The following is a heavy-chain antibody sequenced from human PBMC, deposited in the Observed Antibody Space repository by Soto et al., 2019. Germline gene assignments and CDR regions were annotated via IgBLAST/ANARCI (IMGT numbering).Heavy chain of an antibody. V-gene: IGHV4-34*01. CDR2: INHSGST. CDR3: AREGPPPGPGNYRCGMDV. J-gene: IGHJ6*04. Sequence: SETLSLTCAVYGGSFSGFYWSWIRQPPGKGLEWIGEINHSGSTYYNPSLKSRVTMSVDASKNQLSLRLSSVTAADTAVYYCAREGPPPGPGNYRCGMDVWGKATRVTVPS. D-gene: IGHD3-16*02. CDR1: GGSFSGFY.